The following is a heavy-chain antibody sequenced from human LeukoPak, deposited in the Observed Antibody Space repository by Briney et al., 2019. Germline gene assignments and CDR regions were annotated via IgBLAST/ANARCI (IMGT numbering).Heavy chain of an antibody. CDR1: GGSISSYY. CDR3: ARQVAYCGGDCYLNWFDP. J-gene: IGHJ5*02. V-gene: IGHV4-39*01. Sequence: PSETLSLTCTVSGGSISSYYWSWIRQPPGKGLEWIGSIYYSGSTYYNPSLKSRVTISVDTSKNQFSLKLSSVTAADTAVYYCARQVAYCGGDCYLNWFDPWGQGTLVTVSS. D-gene: IGHD2-21*02. CDR2: IYYSGST.